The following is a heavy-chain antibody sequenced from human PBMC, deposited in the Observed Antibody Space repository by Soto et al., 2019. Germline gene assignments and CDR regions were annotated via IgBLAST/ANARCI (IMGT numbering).Heavy chain of an antibody. D-gene: IGHD1-1*01. Sequence: SETLSLTCTVSGASISDFYWSWIRKSAGKGLEWIGRIYATGTTDYNPSLKSRVMMSVDTSKKQLSLKLRSVTAADTAVYYCVRDGTKTLRDWFDPWGQGISVTVSS. CDR3: VRDGTKTLRDWFDP. CDR2: IYATGTT. J-gene: IGHJ5*02. V-gene: IGHV4-4*07. CDR1: GASISDFY.